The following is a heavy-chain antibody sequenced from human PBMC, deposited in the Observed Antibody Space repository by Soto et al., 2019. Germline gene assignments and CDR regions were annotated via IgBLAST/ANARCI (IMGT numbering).Heavy chain of an antibody. CDR3: ARASRQLVYFDY. D-gene: IGHD6-13*01. V-gene: IGHV3-33*01. CDR1: GFTFSSYG. CDR2: IWYDGSNK. J-gene: IGHJ4*02. Sequence: QVQLVESGGGVVQPGRSLRLSCAASGFTFSSYGMHWVRQAPGKGLEWVAVIWYDGSNKYYADSVKGRFTISRDNSKNTLYLQMNSLRAEDTAVYYCARASRQLVYFDYWGQGTLVTVSP.